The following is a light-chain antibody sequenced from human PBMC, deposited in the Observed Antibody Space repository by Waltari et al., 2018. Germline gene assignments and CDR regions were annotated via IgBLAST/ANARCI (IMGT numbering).Light chain of an antibody. CDR3: QQYKNWPT. J-gene: IGKJ1*01. CDR1: QSVSNN. CDR2: AAS. Sequence: EVVMTQSPATVSVSPGERVTLSCRASQSVSNNLAWYQQKPGRAPSVLIYAASTRATGIAARFSGSGSGTDFTLTITNRQSEDFAIYYCQQYKNWPTFGQGTKVEI. V-gene: IGKV3-15*01.